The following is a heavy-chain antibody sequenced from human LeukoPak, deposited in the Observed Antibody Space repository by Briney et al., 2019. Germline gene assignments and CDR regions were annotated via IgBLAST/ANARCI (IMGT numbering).Heavy chain of an antibody. V-gene: IGHV3-15*01. D-gene: IGHD3-10*01. Sequence: GGSVRLSCAASGFTFSSYAMSWVRQAPGKGLEWVGRIKSKTDGGTTDYAAPVKGRFTISRDDSKNTLYLQMNSLKTEDTAVYYCTSVGFGPYYFDNWGQGTLVTVSS. CDR2: IKSKTDGGTT. CDR1: GFTFSSYA. J-gene: IGHJ4*02. CDR3: TSVGFGPYYFDN.